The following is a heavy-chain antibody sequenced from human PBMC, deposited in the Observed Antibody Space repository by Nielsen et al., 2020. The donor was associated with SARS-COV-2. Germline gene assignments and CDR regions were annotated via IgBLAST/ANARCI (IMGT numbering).Heavy chain of an antibody. D-gene: IGHD1-26*01. V-gene: IGHV1-3*01. Sequence: ASVKVSCKTSGYTFTSFAIHWVRQAPGQRLEWMGWINAGNGNTKYSQKFQGRVTITRDTSASTAYMELSSLRSEDTAVYYCARQSGSYLHYFDYWGQGTLVTVSS. J-gene: IGHJ4*02. CDR1: GYTFTSFA. CDR2: INAGNGNT. CDR3: ARQSGSYLHYFDY.